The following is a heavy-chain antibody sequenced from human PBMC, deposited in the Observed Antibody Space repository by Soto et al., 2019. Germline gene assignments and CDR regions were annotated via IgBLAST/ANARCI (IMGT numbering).Heavy chain of an antibody. CDR1: GYTFTDYA. CDR3: AGAVAVPADFDY. D-gene: IGHD6-19*01. Sequence: QVQVVQSGAEEKKPGASLKVSCTASGYTFTDYAMHWVRQAPGQRLEWMGWINAGNGNTKYSQKFQGRVTITRDTSASTAYMELSSLRSEDTAVYYCAGAVAVPADFDYWGQGTLVTVSS. V-gene: IGHV1-3*05. CDR2: INAGNGNT. J-gene: IGHJ4*02.